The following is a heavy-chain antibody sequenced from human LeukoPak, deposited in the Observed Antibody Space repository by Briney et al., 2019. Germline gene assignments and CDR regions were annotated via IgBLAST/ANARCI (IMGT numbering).Heavy chain of an antibody. CDR1: GFTFSSYA. CDR2: ISGTGSST. V-gene: IGHV3-23*01. J-gene: IGHJ4*02. D-gene: IGHD6-25*01. CDR3: AKGGGYSSVGY. Sequence: GGSLRLSCAASGFTFSSYAMSWVRQAPGQGLEWVSTISGTGSSTYYADSVKGRFTISRDNSKNTLYLQMNSQRAEDTAVYYCAKGGGYSSVGYWGQGILVTVSS.